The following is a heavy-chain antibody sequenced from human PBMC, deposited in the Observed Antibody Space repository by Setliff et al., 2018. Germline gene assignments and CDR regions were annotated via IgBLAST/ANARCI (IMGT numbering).Heavy chain of an antibody. CDR2: IIPIVRTA. Sequence: GASVKVPCKASGGTFSSYAISWVRHAPREGLEWMGGIIPIVRTADYPQKFKGRVTVTTDESTSTAYMPLSSLRSEDTALYYCAHTIVGYCSGISCYVSYYGMDVWGQGTTVTVSS. D-gene: IGHD2-15*01. V-gene: IGHV1-69*05. J-gene: IGHJ6*02. CDR1: GGTFSSYA. CDR3: AHTIVGYCSGISCYVSYYGMDV.